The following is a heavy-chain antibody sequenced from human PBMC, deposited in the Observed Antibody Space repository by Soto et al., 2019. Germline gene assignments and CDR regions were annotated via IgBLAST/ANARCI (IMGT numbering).Heavy chain of an antibody. D-gene: IGHD3-3*01. CDR1: A. CDR2: IIPIFGTA. V-gene: IGHV1-69*01. CDR3: ARDQDYDFWSGYLEVTPSYYYYGMDV. J-gene: IGHJ6*02. Sequence: ARSSARHDPAKGLEWMGGIIPIFGTANYAQKFQGRVTITADESTSTAYMELSSLRSEDTAVYYCARDQDYDFWSGYLEVTPSYYYYGMDVWGQGTTVTVSS.